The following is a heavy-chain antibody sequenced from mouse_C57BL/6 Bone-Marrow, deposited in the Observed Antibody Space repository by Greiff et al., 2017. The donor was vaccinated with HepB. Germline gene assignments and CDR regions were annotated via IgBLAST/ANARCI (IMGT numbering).Heavy chain of an antibody. CDR2: IRNKANGYTT. Sequence: EVKLQESGGGLVQPGGSLSLSCAASGFTFTDYYMSWVRQPPGKALEWLGFIRNKANGYTTEYSASVKGRFTISRDNSQSILYLQMNALRAEDSATYYCASYYGSSYGGYFDVWGTGTTVTVSS. V-gene: IGHV7-3*01. CDR1: GFTFTDYY. D-gene: IGHD1-1*01. CDR3: ASYYGSSYGGYFDV. J-gene: IGHJ1*03.